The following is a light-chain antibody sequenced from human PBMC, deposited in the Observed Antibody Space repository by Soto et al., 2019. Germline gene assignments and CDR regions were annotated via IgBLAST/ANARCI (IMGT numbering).Light chain of an antibody. Sequence: DIQMTQSPSSLSASVGDRVTITCRASQGISTWLAWYQQKPGKAPKLLIYTASRLQTGVPPRFTGSGSGTDFTLTINSLQPEDFATYYCQHTNNFHFTFGQGTRLEL. CDR2: TAS. CDR1: QGISTW. CDR3: QHTNNFHFT. J-gene: IGKJ5*01. V-gene: IGKV1-12*01.